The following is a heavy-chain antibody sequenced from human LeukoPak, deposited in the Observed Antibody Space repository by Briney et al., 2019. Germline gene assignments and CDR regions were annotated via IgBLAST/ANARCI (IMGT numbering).Heavy chain of an antibody. D-gene: IGHD2-21*01. CDR3: IRDEALWRLDY. V-gene: IGHV3-74*03. Sequence: GGSLRLSCVASGFTFSNHWMHWVRQAPGKCLVWVSRIDERGTNTMYADSVKGRFSISRDNAKNTVNLQMNSLRAEDTGVYYCIRDEALWRLDYWGQGALVTVSS. CDR2: IDERGTNT. CDR1: GFTFSNHW. J-gene: IGHJ4*02.